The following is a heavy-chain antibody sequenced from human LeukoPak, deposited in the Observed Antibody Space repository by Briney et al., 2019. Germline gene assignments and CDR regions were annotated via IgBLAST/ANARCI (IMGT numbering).Heavy chain of an antibody. J-gene: IGHJ4*02. CDR3: AKVRPPGSYYNLAIEY. D-gene: IGHD3-10*01. CDR1: GFKFGDYA. CDR2: ISWNSGVI. V-gene: IGHV3-9*01. Sequence: GRSLRLSCAASGFKFGDYAMPWVRQAPGKGLEWVSGISWNSGVIDYADSVKGRFTISRDNAKNSLFLQMNSLRVEDTALYYCAKVRPPGSYYNLAIEYWGQGTLVTVSS.